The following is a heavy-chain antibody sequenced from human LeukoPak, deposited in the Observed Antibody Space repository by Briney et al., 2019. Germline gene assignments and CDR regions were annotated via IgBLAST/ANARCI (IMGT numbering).Heavy chain of an antibody. CDR1: GYTFTSYG. V-gene: IGHV1-18*01. D-gene: IGHD5-12*01. CDR3: ARDWHYSGYDSRSPDY. Sequence: ASVKVSCKASGYTFTSYGISWVRQAPGQGLEWMGWISAYNGNTNYAQKLQGRVTMTTDTSTSTAYMELRSLRSDDTAVYYCARDWHYSGYDSRSPDYWGQGTLVTVSS. CDR2: ISAYNGNT. J-gene: IGHJ4*02.